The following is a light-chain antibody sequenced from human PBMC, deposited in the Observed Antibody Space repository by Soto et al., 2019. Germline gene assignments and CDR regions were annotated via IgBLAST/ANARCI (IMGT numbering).Light chain of an antibody. CDR2: EVT. CDR3: CSYADTDTLI. J-gene: IGLJ2*01. CDR1: SSDVGAYNF. Sequence: QSALTQPASVSGSPGQSITISCTGTSSDVGAYNFVSWYQHHPGRAPKVIIYEVTIRPSGVSNRFSGSKSGNTASLTISGLQAEDEADYYCCSYADTDTLIFGGGTKVTVL. V-gene: IGLV2-23*02.